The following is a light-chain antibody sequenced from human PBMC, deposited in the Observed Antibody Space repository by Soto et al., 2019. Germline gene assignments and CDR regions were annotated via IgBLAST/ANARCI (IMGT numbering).Light chain of an antibody. V-gene: IGLV4-69*01. CDR1: SGHSSYA. CDR3: QTWGTGPAV. J-gene: IGLJ7*01. Sequence: QSVLTQSPSASASLGASVELTCTLSSGHSSYAIAWHQQQPEKGPRYLMKLNSDGSHSKGDGIPDRFSGSSSGAERYLTISSLQSEDEADYYCQTWGTGPAVFGGGTQLTVL. CDR2: LNSDGSH.